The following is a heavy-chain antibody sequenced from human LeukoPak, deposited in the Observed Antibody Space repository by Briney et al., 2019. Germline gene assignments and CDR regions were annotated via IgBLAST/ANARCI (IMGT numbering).Heavy chain of an antibody. CDR2: IYYSGST. D-gene: IGHD3-16*01. J-gene: IGHJ5*02. V-gene: IGHV4-30-4*01. Sequence: SETLSLTCTVSGGSTSSGDHCWSWIRQPPGEGLEWIGYIYYSGSTYYNSSLKSRVTISLDTSKNQFSLKLTSVAAADTAVYYCARHYGPWGQGTLVTVSS. CDR3: ARHYGP. CDR1: GGSTSSGDHC.